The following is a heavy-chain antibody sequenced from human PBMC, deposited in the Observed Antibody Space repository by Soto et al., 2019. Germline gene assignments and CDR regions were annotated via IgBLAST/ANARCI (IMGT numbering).Heavy chain of an antibody. V-gene: IGHV1-18*01. CDR3: ARVQNYDILTGSSPSIDV. CDR1: GYTFTNYG. Sequence: LVQSGGEMKKPGASVKVSCEASGYTFTNYGITWVRQAPGQGLEWMGWISNYNGKTNYAQILQGIVTMTTDTSTRTAYMELKRLRSDDTATYYCARVQNYDILTGSSPSIDVWGQGTTVTVSS. CDR2: ISNYNGKT. J-gene: IGHJ6*02. D-gene: IGHD3-9*01.